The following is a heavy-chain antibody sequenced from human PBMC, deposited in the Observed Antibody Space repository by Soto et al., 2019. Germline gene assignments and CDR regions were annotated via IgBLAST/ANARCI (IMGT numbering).Heavy chain of an antibody. CDR3: AKGWSDYFDS. CDR1: GFTFSTYW. J-gene: IGHJ4*02. CDR2: INSDGSST. V-gene: IGHV3-74*01. Sequence: GGSLRLSCAASGFTFSTYWMHWVRQAPGKGLVWVSRINSDGSSTNYADSVKGRFAILRDNAKNTLYLQMSSLRAEDTALYYCAKGWSDYFDSWGQGTLVTVSS. D-gene: IGHD3-3*01.